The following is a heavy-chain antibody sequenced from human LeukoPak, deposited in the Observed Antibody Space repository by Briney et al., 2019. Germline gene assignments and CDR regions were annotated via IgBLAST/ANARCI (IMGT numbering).Heavy chain of an antibody. J-gene: IGHJ3*02. CDR1: GGSISSSSYY. D-gene: IGHD3-22*01. CDR3: ARPRGASYYYDSSGYYNTAFDI. V-gene: IGHV4-39*01. CDR2: IYYSGST. Sequence: PSETLSLTCTVSGGSISSSSYYWRSIRQPPGKGLERIGSIYYSGSTYYHPSLKSRVTISVDTSKNQFSLKLSSVTAADTAVYYCARPRGASYYYDSSGYYNTAFDIWGQGTMVTVSS.